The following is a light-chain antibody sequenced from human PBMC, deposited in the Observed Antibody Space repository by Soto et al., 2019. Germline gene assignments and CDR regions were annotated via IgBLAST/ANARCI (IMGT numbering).Light chain of an antibody. CDR1: LNVASN. Sequence: TVMTQSPATLSMSTGDRAALACRASLNVASNMAWYQQKPGQAPRLLIYGADIRATGVPARFTGSGSGAEFTLSINNLQAEDFAVYYCHQYNTGLRTFGRGTRGEV. CDR3: HQYNTGLRT. V-gene: IGKV3D-15*03. J-gene: IGKJ1*01. CDR2: GAD.